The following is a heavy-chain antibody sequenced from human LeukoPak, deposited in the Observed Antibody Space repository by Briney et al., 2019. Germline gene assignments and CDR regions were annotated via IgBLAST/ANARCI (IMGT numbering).Heavy chain of an antibody. CDR2: IYSDSGGST. CDR1: GFTVSSNY. J-gene: IGHJ4*02. D-gene: IGHD4-17*01. Sequence: PGGSLRLSCAASGFTVSSNYMSWVRQAPGKGLEWVSVIYSDSGGSTYYAASVKGRFTMSRDNSKNTLYLHMNSLRAEDTTVYYCARGFTHDYGDYFDYWGQGTLVTVSS. CDR3: ARGFTHDYGDYFDY. V-gene: IGHV3-66*01.